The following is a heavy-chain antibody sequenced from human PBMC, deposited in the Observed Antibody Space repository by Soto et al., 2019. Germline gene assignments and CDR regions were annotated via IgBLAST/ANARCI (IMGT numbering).Heavy chain of an antibody. Sequence: GGSLRLSCAASGFTFSSYAMHWVRQAPGKGLEWVAVISYDGSNKYYADSVKGRFTISRDNSKNTLYLQMNSLRAEDTAVYYCARDHPLSVGQTRAYYYGMDVWGQGTTVTVSS. CDR1: GFTFSSYA. CDR2: ISYDGSNK. J-gene: IGHJ6*02. D-gene: IGHD3-16*02. CDR3: ARDHPLSVGQTRAYYYGMDV. V-gene: IGHV3-30*04.